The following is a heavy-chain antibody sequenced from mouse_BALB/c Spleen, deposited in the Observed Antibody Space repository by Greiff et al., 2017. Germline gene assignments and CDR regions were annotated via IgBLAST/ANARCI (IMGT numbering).Heavy chain of an antibody. Sequence: EVQLQESGGGLVKPGGSLKLSCAASGFTFSSYAMSWVRQTPEKRLEWVASISSGGSTYYPDSVKGRFTISRDNARNILYLQMSSLRSEDTAMYYCARGEYGNLWYFDVWGAGTTVTVSS. J-gene: IGHJ1*01. CDR1: GFTFSSYA. V-gene: IGHV5-6-5*01. CDR3: ARGEYGNLWYFDV. D-gene: IGHD2-1*01. CDR2: ISSGGST.